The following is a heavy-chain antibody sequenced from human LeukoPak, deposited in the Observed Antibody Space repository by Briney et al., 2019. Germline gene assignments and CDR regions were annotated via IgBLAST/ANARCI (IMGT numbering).Heavy chain of an antibody. CDR1: GFTVSSNY. CDR3: ARASTTVPNLLDN. D-gene: IGHD4-17*01. CDR2: LSGDGSST. Sequence: GGSLRLSCAASGFTVSSNYVGWVRQAPGKGLLWVSRLSGDGSSTKYADSLKGRFTISRDNAKNTLYLQMNSLRAEDTAVYFCARASTTVPNLLDNWGQGTLVTVSS. V-gene: IGHV3-74*03. J-gene: IGHJ4*02.